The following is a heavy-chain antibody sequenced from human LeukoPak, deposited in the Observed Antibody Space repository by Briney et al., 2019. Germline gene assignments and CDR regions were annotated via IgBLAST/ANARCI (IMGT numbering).Heavy chain of an antibody. CDR1: GYTFSNFQ. D-gene: IGHD2-15*01. CDR3: ARHDLGGSSPFDY. J-gene: IGHJ4*02. CDR2: INPSGSST. Sequence: ASVKVSCKTSGYTFSNFQMHWVRQAPGQGLEWMGIINPSGSSTTYAQKFQGRVTMTRDTSTSTDFMELSSLRSEDTAVYYCARHDLGGSSPFDYWGQGTLVTVSS. V-gene: IGHV1-46*01.